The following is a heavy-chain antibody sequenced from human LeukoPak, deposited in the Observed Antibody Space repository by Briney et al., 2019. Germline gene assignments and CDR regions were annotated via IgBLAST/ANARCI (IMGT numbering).Heavy chain of an antibody. CDR1: GFTFSSYW. Sequence: GGSLRLSCAASGFTFSSYWMSWVRQAPGKGLEWVSTIHPSGINTHHADSVKGRFTISRDNSKNTLYLQMNSLRAEDTAGYYCARRAGGYSHPYDYWGQGILVTVSS. J-gene: IGHJ4*02. CDR3: ARRAGGYSHPYDY. CDR2: IHPSGINT. V-gene: IGHV3-23*05. D-gene: IGHD4-23*01.